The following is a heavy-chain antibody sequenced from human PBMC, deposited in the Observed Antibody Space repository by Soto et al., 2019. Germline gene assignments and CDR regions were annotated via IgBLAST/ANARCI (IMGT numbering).Heavy chain of an antibody. D-gene: IGHD3-10*01. V-gene: IGHV1-3*01. CDR2: INALNGNT. CDR3: ARVGPQALSYQLPQGYYGSGSYYPLPQSYYGMDV. CDR1: GYPFTSYA. Sequence: GASVKVSCKASGYPFTSYAMHWVRQSPGQRLEGMGWINALNGNTKYSKKFQGRVTITRDTSASTAYMELSGLRSEDTAVYYCARVGPQALSYQLPQGYYGSGSYYPLPQSYYGMDVWGQGTTVTVSS. J-gene: IGHJ6*02.